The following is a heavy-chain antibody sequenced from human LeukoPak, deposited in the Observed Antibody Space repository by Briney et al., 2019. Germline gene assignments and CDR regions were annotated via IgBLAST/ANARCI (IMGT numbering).Heavy chain of an antibody. Sequence: SVKVSCKASGGTFSSYAISWVRQAPGQGLEWMGGIIPIFGTANYAQKFQGRVTITADKSTSTAYMELSSLRSEGTAVYYCASYGSGSYQFDYWGQGTLVTVSS. V-gene: IGHV1-69*06. J-gene: IGHJ4*02. CDR1: GGTFSSYA. D-gene: IGHD3-10*01. CDR3: ASYGSGSYQFDY. CDR2: IIPIFGTA.